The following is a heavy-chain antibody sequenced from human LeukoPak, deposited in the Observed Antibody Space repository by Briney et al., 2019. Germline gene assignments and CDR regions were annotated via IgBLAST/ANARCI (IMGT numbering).Heavy chain of an antibody. D-gene: IGHD2-2*01. J-gene: IGHJ3*02. CDR2: ISAYNGNT. CDR1: GYTLTSYG. CDR3: ARDIIRYCSSTSCYPGAFDI. V-gene: IGHV1-18*01. Sequence: ASVKVSCKASGYTLTSYGISWVRQAPGQGLEWMGWISAYNGNTNYAQKLQGRVTMTTDTSTSTAYMELRSLRSDDTAVYYCARDIIRYCSSTSCYPGAFDIWGQGTMVTVSS.